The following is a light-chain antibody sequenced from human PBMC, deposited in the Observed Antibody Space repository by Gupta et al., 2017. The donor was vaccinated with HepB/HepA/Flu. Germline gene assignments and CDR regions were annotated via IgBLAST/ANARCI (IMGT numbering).Light chain of an antibody. J-gene: IGKJ4*01. CDR1: QSGLYSYNNKNY. CDR2: WAS. V-gene: IGKV4-1*01. CDR3: QQDDSTPVT. Sequence: DIVITHSPDSLAVSLGERAPINCKSSQSGLYSYNNKNYLAWYQQKPGQPPKLLIYWASTREAGVPDRFSGRGSGTDFTLTISSLQAEDVVVYYCQQDDSTPVTFGGGTKVEIK.